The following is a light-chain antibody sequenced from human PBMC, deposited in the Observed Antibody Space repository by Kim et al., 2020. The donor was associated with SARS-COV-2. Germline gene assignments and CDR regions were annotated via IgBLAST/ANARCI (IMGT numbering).Light chain of an antibody. J-gene: IGLJ1*01. CDR1: SSDVGGYNY. Sequence: QSVTISCTGTSSDVGGYNYVSWYQQHPGKAPKLMIYDVSKRPSGVPDRFSGSKSDNTASLTISGLQADDEADYYCCSYAGSYTFYVFGTGTKVTVL. CDR2: DVS. V-gene: IGLV2-11*03. CDR3: CSYAGSYTFYV.